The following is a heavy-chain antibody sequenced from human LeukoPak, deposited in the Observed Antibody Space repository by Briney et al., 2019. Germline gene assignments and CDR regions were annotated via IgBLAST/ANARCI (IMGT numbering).Heavy chain of an antibody. CDR2: ISAYNGNT. CDR1: GYSFTSYW. Sequence: GESLKISCKASGYSFTSYWISWVRQAPGQGLEWMGWISAYNGNTNYAQKLQGRVTMTTDTSTSTAYMELRSLRSDDTAVYYCARTYYYGSGSPWGQGTLVTVSS. CDR3: ARTYYYGSGSP. J-gene: IGHJ5*02. V-gene: IGHV1-18*04. D-gene: IGHD3-10*01.